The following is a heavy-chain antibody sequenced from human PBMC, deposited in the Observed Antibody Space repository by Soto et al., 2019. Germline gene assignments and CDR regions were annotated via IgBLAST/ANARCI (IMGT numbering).Heavy chain of an antibody. V-gene: IGHV3-30*18. J-gene: IGHJ4*02. CDR1: GFTFSSYG. Sequence: GGSLRLSCAASGFTFSSYGMHWVRQAPGKGLEWVAVISYDGSNKYYADSVKGRFTISRDNSKNTLYLQMNSLRAEDTAVYYCAKDFRDYDILTGYDIDYWGQGTLVTVSS. CDR3: AKDFRDYDILTGYDIDY. CDR2: ISYDGSNK. D-gene: IGHD3-9*01.